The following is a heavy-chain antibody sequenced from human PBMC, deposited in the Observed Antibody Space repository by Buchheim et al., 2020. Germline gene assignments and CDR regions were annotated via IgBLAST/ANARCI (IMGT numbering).Heavy chain of an antibody. D-gene: IGHD3-10*01. CDR3: ARPRSMVRGVILQGHAFDI. CDR2: ISYDGSNK. CDR1: GFTFSSYA. Sequence: QVQLVESGGGVVQPGRSLRLSCAASGFTFSSYAMHWVRQAPGKGLEWVAVISYDGSNKYYADSVKGRFTISRDNSKNTLYLQMNSLRAEDTAVYYCARPRSMVRGVILQGHAFDIWGQGT. J-gene: IGHJ3*02. V-gene: IGHV3-30-3*01.